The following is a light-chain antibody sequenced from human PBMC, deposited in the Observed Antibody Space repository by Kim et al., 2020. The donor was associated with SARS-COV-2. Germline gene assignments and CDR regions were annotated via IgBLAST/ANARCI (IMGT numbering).Light chain of an antibody. CDR2: YRSDSDK. V-gene: IGLV5-45*03. Sequence: QPVLAQPSSLSASPGASASLTCTLRSDINVGTSRRYWYQQKPGSPPHHLLRYRSDSDKQQGSGVPSRFSGFKDASANAGILVISGLQSEDEADYYCMTGHNSALVFGGGTQLTVL. CDR1: SDINVGTSR. CDR3: MTGHNSALV. J-gene: IGLJ2*01.